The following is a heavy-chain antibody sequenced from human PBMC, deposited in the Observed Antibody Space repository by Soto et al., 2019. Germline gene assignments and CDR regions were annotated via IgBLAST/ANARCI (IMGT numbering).Heavy chain of an antibody. Sequence: GSLRLSCAASGFDLSDYYMSWIRQAPGKGLEWVSYISSSSRTIFYADSVRGRFTISRDNAENLVYLQMDSLRAEDTAVYYCAKVWGLETTVTPYYYYGMDVWGLGTTVTVSS. CDR3: AKVWGLETTVTPYYYYGMDV. V-gene: IGHV3-11*01. CDR1: GFDLSDYY. J-gene: IGHJ6*02. D-gene: IGHD4-17*01. CDR2: ISSSSRTI.